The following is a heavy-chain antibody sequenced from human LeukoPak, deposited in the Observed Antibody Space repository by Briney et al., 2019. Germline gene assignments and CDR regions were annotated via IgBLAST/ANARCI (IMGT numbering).Heavy chain of an antibody. J-gene: IGHJ4*02. Sequence: GGSLRLSCAAAGFTFSNYAMTWVRQAPGKGLEWVSSISGSGGSTYYADSVKGRFTISRDNSKNTLYLQMYSLRAEDTAVYYCAKVEGASKASVYWGQGALVTVSS. V-gene: IGHV3-23*01. CDR2: ISGSGGST. D-gene: IGHD1-1*01. CDR3: AKVEGASKASVY. CDR1: GFTFSNYA.